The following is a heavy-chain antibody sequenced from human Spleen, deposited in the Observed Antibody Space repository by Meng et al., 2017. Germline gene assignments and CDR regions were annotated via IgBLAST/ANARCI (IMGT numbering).Heavy chain of an antibody. J-gene: IGHJ4*02. V-gene: IGHV3-49*04. Sequence: GESRKISGTASGFTFGDFAMSWVRQAPGKGLEWVGFIRSKVYGGTTEYAASVNGRFTISRDDSKSIAYLQMNSLKTEDTAVYYCTIGRDSYGYDYWGQGTLVTVSS. CDR2: IRSKVYGGTT. CDR3: TIGRDSYGYDY. CDR1: GFTFGDFA. D-gene: IGHD5-18*01.